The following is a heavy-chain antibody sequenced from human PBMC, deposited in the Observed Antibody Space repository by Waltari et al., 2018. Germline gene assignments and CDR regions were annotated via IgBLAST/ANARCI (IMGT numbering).Heavy chain of an antibody. V-gene: IGHV1-18*01. CDR3: ARVNGDDYYDYYGMDV. CDR1: GYTFTSYG. D-gene: IGHD3-10*01. Sequence: QVQLVQSGAEVKKPGASVQVTCKASGYTFTSYGISWVPQAPGKGLGLMGWISGYNGNTNYAQRLQGRGTMTTDTATSTADMELRRLRSDDTAVYYCARVNGDDYYDYYGMDVWGQGTTVTVSS. CDR2: ISGYNGNT. J-gene: IGHJ6*02.